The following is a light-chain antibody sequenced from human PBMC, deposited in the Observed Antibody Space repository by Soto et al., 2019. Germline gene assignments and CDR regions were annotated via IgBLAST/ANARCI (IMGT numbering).Light chain of an antibody. CDR3: ASWDASVGGPA. CDR2: RND. CDR1: NSRSGSNY. V-gene: IGLV1-47*01. J-gene: IGLJ2*01. Sequence: QSVLPQPPSASGTPGQRVTISCSTSNSRSGSNYVYWYQQLPGTAPKLLIYRNDQRPSGVPDRFSGSKSGTSASLAISGLRSEDEADYYCASWDASVGGPAFGGGTKVTVL.